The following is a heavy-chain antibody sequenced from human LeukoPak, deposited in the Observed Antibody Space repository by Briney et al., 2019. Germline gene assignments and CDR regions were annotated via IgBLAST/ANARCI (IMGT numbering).Heavy chain of an antibody. V-gene: IGHV3-30*02. CDR3: AREEWFGNHRSFDY. CDR1: GFTFSSYG. CDR2: IRYDGSNK. D-gene: IGHD3-10*01. J-gene: IGHJ4*02. Sequence: GGSLRLSCAASGFTFSSYGMHWVRQAPGKGLEWVAFIRYDGSNKYYADSVKGRFTISRDNSKNTLYLQMNSLRAEDTAVYYCAREEWFGNHRSFDYWGQGTLVTVSS.